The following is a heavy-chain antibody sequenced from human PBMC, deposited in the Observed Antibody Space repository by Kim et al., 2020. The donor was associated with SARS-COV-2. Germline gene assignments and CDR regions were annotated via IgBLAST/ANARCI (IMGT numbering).Heavy chain of an antibody. Sequence: GGSLRLSCAASGFTFSRSCMNWVRQTPGKGLELVANIKNDGNEKNYVDSVKGRFTISRDNSENSVYLQMNSMRAEDTAVYYCVKALGSRPEGYWGQGTLVTVSS. V-gene: IGHV3-7*01. CDR1: GFTFSRSC. D-gene: IGHD2-2*01. J-gene: IGHJ4*02. CDR2: IKNDGNEK. CDR3: VKALGSRPEGY.